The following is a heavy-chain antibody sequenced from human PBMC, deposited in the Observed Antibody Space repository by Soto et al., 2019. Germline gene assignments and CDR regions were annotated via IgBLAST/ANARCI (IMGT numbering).Heavy chain of an antibody. J-gene: IGHJ4*02. CDR1: GYPVTSYG. V-gene: IGHV1-18*01. Sequence: GGSVKVCFKASGYPVTSYGISLVRQAPGQGLEWIGWISASNGNTNYAQKLHGRVTMTTDTSTSTAYMELRSLRSEDTAVYYCARDTLYYYDSSGCKACMGYFDYWGQGTMVTVSS. CDR3: ARDTLYYYDSSGCKACMGYFDY. CDR2: ISASNGNT. D-gene: IGHD3-22*01.